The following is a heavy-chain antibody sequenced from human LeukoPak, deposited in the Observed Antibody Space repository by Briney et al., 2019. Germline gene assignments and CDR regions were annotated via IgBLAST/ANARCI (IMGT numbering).Heavy chain of an antibody. CDR2: ISYDGANK. CDR3: ATDRCWRASIGFLVDC. Sequence: PGRSLRFSCTSSGFTLSKYGMHGLRQAPGKGLGWVAVISYDGANKYYADSAKGRFTISRDNSKNTLYLQMNSLREDDTAVYYCATDRCWRASIGFLVDCSGQGRPCTVSS. D-gene: IGHD4/OR15-4a*01. J-gene: IGHJ4*02. V-gene: IGHV3-30*03. CDR1: GFTLSKYG.